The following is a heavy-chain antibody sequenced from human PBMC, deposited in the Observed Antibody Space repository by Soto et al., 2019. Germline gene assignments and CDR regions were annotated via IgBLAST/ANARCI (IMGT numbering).Heavy chain of an antibody. V-gene: IGHV3-66*01. CDR2: IYSGGST. CDR3: ARVSLIAAAARLVNAFDI. D-gene: IGHD6-13*01. CDR1: GFTVSSNY. Sequence: GGSLRLSCAASGFTVSSNYMSWVRQAPGKGLEWVSVIYSGGSTYYADSVKGRFTISRDNSKNTLYLQMNSLRAEDTAVYYCARVSLIAAAARLVNAFDIWGQGTMVTVSS. J-gene: IGHJ3*02.